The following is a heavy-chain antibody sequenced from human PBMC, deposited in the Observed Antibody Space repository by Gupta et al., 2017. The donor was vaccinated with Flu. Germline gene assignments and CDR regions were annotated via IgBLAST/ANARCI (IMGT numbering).Heavy chain of an antibody. CDR3: VKDLVRGILAGILHI. V-gene: IGHV3-23*01. J-gene: IGHJ3*02. Sequence: EVQLLESGGGLVQPGGSLSFSCAAYGFTLRCYTMTWVRQAPGKGLEWVSSIIGSGESTYYADSVKGRFTLSRDNSKSTLYLRMNSLRAEDTALYYCVKDLVRGILAGILHIWGHGTMVTVSS. CDR2: IIGSGEST. D-gene: IGHD3-10*01. CDR1: GFTLRCYT.